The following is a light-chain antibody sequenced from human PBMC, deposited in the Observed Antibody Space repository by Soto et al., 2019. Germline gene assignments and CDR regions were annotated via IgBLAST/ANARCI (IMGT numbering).Light chain of an antibody. J-gene: IGKJ1*01. Sequence: DIQMTQSPSTLSASVGDRVTITCRASQGISNWLAWYRQRPGKAPNLLIYEASTLETGVPSRFSGSGYGTEFTLSISSLQPDDYETYNRQQYKNGWTFGQGTKVEI. CDR3: QQYKNGWT. V-gene: IGKV1-5*03. CDR1: QGISNW. CDR2: EAS.